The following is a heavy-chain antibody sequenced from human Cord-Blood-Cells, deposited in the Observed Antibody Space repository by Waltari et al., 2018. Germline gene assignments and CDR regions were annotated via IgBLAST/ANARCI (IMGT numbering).Heavy chain of an antibody. CDR1: GGSISSSSYY. J-gene: IGHJ4*02. V-gene: IGHV4-39*07. CDR3: ARLGKDCSGGSCYDY. D-gene: IGHD2-15*01. Sequence: QLQLQASGPGLVKPSETLSLTCTVSGGSISSSSYYWGWIRQPPGKGLEWIGSIYYSGSTYYNPSLKSRVTISVDTSKNQFSLKLSSVTAADTAVYYCARLGKDCSGGSCYDYWGQGTLVTVSS. CDR2: IYYSGST.